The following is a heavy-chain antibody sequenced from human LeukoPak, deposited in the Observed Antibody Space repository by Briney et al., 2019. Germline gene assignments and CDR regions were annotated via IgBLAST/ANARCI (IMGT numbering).Heavy chain of an antibody. V-gene: IGHV3-23*01. CDR1: GFTFTTYG. CDR2: ISSSGGST. J-gene: IGHJ2*01. Sequence: GGSLRLSCAATGFTFTTYGMSWVRQAPGKGLEWVSSISSSGGSTYYADSVKGRFTISRDNSKNTLFLQMNSVRGEDTAFYYCAKRKTSPSRYFDLWGRGTLVTVSS. D-gene: IGHD2-2*01. CDR3: AKRKTSPSRYFDL.